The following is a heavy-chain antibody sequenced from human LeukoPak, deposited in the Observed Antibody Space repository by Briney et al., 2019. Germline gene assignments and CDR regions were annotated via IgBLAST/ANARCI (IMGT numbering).Heavy chain of an antibody. V-gene: IGHV1-2*02. CDR2: INSNSGGP. D-gene: IGHD5-12*01. Sequence: ASVKVSCKTSGYTFSDYYMHWVRQAPGQGLEWMGWINSNSGGPKYAQKSQGRVTMTRDTSISTVYMELNTLISDDTAIYYCARYLSGYDYFDYWGQGTLVTVSS. CDR1: GYTFSDYY. J-gene: IGHJ4*02. CDR3: ARYLSGYDYFDY.